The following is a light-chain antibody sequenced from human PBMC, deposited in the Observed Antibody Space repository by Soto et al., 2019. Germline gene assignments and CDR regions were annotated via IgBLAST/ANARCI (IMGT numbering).Light chain of an antibody. CDR2: AAS. Sequence: DIQMPQSPTPLSAAVGDRVPITCRAGRNMGGRLAWFKQRREKAPQYLIQAASILKSGVPSRFSGSGSGKEFILTINTLQPEDFASYFCLQVYSFPRTFGLGTKG. V-gene: IGKV1-12*01. J-gene: IGKJ1*01. CDR1: RNMGGR. CDR3: LQVYSFPRT.